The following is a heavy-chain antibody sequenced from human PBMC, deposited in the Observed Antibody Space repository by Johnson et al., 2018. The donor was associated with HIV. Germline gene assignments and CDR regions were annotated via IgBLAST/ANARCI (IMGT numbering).Heavy chain of an antibody. D-gene: IGHD3-10*02. V-gene: IGHV3-48*03. Sequence: VQLVESGGGLVQPGGSLRLSCAASGFTVSSNYMNWVRQAPGKGLEWVSYISSRGTTIFYADSVKGRFTISRDNANNSLYLQMNSLRAEDTALYYCARTNYVDAFDLWGQGTMVTVSS. CDR3: ARTNYVDAFDL. J-gene: IGHJ3*01. CDR2: ISSRGTTI. CDR1: GFTVSSNY.